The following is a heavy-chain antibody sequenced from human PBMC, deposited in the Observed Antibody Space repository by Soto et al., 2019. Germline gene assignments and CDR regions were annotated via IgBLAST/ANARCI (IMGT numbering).Heavy chain of an antibody. J-gene: IGHJ4*02. D-gene: IGHD3-3*01. CDR2: IWYDGSNK. CDR1: GFTFSSYA. Sequence: PGGSLRLSCSASGFTFSSYAMHWVRQAPGKGLEWVAVIWYDGSNKYYADSVKGRFTISRDNSKNTLYLQMNSLRAEDTAVYYCARGGRSDFWSGYYLFDYWGQGTLVTVS. CDR3: ARGGRSDFWSGYYLFDY. V-gene: IGHV3-33*08.